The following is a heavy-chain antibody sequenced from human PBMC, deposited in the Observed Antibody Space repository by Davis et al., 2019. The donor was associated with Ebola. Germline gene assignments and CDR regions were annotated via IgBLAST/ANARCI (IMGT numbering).Heavy chain of an antibody. CDR3: ARDYNYSFDY. V-gene: IGHV3-48*02. CDR2: ISGNMAEI. D-gene: IGHD5-24*01. CDR1: GFTSRTYS. Sequence: GESLKISCAASGFTSRTYSMNWVRQAPGKGLEWVSYISGNMAEIYYADSVKGRFTISRSNAKNSLYLQMNNLRDEDTAVYYCARDYNYSFDYWGQGALVTVSS. J-gene: IGHJ4*02.